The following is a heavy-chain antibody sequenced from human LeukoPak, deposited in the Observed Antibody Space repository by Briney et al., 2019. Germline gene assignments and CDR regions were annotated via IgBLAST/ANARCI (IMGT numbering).Heavy chain of an antibody. CDR1: GFTFTNYW. CDR3: AGRLSDYSYTVGY. Sequence: GGSLRLSCTTSGFTFTNYWMLWVRHAPGKGLVGVSRINSDGSNTNYAGSVKGRFTISRDNARNTLYLQMNSLRAEDTAVYYCAGRLSDYSYTVGYWGQGTLVTVSS. J-gene: IGHJ4*02. V-gene: IGHV3-74*01. D-gene: IGHD3-16*01. CDR2: INSDGSNT.